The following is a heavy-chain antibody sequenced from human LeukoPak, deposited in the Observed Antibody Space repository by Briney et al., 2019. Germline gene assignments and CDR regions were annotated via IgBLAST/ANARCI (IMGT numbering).Heavy chain of an antibody. Sequence: PSGTLSLTCTVPGASISSYYWSWIRQPPGKGLEWIGYIYYSGSTNYNPSRKSRVTISVDTSKNQFSLKLSSVTAADTAVYYCARDRRDGYNDAFDIWGQGTMVTVSS. D-gene: IGHD5-24*01. CDR1: GASISSYY. V-gene: IGHV4-59*01. J-gene: IGHJ3*02. CDR3: ARDRRDGYNDAFDI. CDR2: IYYSGST.